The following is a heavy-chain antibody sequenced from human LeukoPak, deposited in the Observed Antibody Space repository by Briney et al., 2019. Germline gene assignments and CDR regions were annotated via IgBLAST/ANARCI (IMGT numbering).Heavy chain of an antibody. CDR3: ARVQGETLPTNAFDI. J-gene: IGHJ3*02. V-gene: IGHV3-66*01. D-gene: IGHD5-12*01. CDR1: GFTVSTNY. CDR2: IYSGGST. Sequence: GGSLRLSCAASGFTVSTNYLSWVRQAPGKGLEWVSVIYSGGSTFYADSVKGRFTISRDNSKNTLYLQMNSLRAEDTAVYYCARVQGETLPTNAFDIWGQGTMVTVSS.